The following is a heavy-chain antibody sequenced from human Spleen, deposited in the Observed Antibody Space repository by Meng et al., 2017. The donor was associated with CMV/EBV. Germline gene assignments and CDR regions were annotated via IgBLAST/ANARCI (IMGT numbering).Heavy chain of an antibody. CDR1: GYTFTAYY. J-gene: IGHJ3*02. D-gene: IGHD1-1*01. Sequence: ASVKVSCKAPGYTFTAYYMHWLRQAPGQGLEWMAWINPNTGVTGYAQHLQGKVTMTRDTSISTVYMDVSTLRSDDTAVYYCARSTGAYPGGAIDIWGQGTMVTVSS. CDR2: INPNTGVT. CDR3: ARSTGAYPGGAIDI. V-gene: IGHV1-2*02.